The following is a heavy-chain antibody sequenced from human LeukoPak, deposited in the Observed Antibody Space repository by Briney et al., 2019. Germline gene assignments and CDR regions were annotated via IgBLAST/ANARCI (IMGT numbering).Heavy chain of an antibody. CDR2: ISAYNGNT. J-gene: IGHJ3*02. Sequence: ASVKVSCRASGGTFSSYAISWVRQAPGQGLEWMGWISAYNGNTNYAQKLQGRVTMTTDTSTSTAYMELRSLRSDDTAVYYCARGMSWNFDAFDIWGHGTMVTVSS. V-gene: IGHV1-18*01. D-gene: IGHD1-7*01. CDR3: ARGMSWNFDAFDI. CDR1: GGTFSSYA.